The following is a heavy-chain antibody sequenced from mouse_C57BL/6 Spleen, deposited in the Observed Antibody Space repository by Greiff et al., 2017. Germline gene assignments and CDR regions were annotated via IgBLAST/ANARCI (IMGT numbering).Heavy chain of an antibody. D-gene: IGHD2-4*01. V-gene: IGHV5-17*01. J-gene: IGHJ2*01. CDR1: GFTFSDYG. Sequence: EVKLMESGGGLVKPGGSLKLSCAASGFTFSDYGMHWVRQAPEKGLEWVAYISSGSSTIYYADTVKGRFTISRDNAKNTLFLQMTSLRSEDTAMYYCARHDYDGFDYWGQGTTLTVS. CDR3: ARHDYDGFDY. CDR2: ISSGSSTI.